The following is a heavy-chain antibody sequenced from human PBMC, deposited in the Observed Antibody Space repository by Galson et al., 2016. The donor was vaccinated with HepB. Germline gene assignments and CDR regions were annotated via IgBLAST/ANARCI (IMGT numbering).Heavy chain of an antibody. V-gene: IGHV4-39*01. CDR1: GGSISITTHY. CDR3: TRHSTSPIYGHDS. CDR2: FLYYSST. D-gene: IGHD2/OR15-2a*01. Sequence: ETLSLTCTVSGGSISITTHYWAWIRQPPGKGLEWIGTFLYYSSTSYNPSLESRVTISADTHKRQLSLTLSSVTAADTAIYYCTRHSTSPIYGHDSWGHGTLVTVSS. J-gene: IGHJ5*01.